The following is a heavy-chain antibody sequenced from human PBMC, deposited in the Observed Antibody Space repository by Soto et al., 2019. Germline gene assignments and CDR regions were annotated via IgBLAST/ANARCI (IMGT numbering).Heavy chain of an antibody. J-gene: IGHJ4*02. V-gene: IGHV3-30*14. CDR2: ISYDGSDK. CDR3: ANRPYDWNYHY. D-gene: IGHD1-7*01. Sequence: RRLSCAASGFTFGSYAMQWVRQPPGKGLEWVAVISYDGSDKRYAGFVKGRFTISRDNPKNTLYLQMNSLSSDDTAVYYCANRPYDWNYHYWGQGTLVTVSS. CDR1: GFTFGSYA.